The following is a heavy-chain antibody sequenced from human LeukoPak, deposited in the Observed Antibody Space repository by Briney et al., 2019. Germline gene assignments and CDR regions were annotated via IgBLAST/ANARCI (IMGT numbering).Heavy chain of an antibody. CDR1: GGTFNNYA. D-gene: IGHD3-22*01. CDR3: AVGSSSYYTHYLGY. V-gene: IGHV1-69*04. CDR2: IIPILDFA. Sequence: SVNVSCKASGGTFNNYAISWVRQAPGQGPEWMGRIIPILDFANYAQKFQGRVTITADKSTSTAYMELSNLRSEDTAVYYCAVGSSSYYTHYLGYWGQGTLVTVSS. J-gene: IGHJ4*02.